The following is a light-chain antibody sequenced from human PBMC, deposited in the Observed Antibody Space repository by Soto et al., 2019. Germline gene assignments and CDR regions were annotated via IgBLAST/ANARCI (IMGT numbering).Light chain of an antibody. J-gene: IGKJ1*01. V-gene: IGKV4-1*01. CDR2: WAS. Sequence: DIVMTQSPDSLAVSLGERAIINCKSSRNLLSISNNKNYLAWYQQRPGQPPKLLVYWASTRESGVPDRFSGSGSGTDFTLTISNLQAEDVAVYYCQQYYSTPWTFGQGTKVEIK. CDR1: RNLLSISNNKNY. CDR3: QQYYSTPWT.